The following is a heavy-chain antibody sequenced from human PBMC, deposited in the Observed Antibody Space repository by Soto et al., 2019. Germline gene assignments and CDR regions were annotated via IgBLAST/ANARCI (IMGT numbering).Heavy chain of an antibody. Sequence: QLLESGPGLVTPSETRSLTCTVSGGSISSSSYYWGWIRQPPGKGLEWIGSIYYSGSTYYNPSLKSRVTISVDTSKNQFSLKLSSVTAADTAVYYCARRRVAARPFDYWGQGTLVTVSS. CDR2: IYYSGST. CDR1: GGSISSSSYY. CDR3: ARRRVAARPFDY. V-gene: IGHV4-39*01. D-gene: IGHD6-6*01. J-gene: IGHJ4*02.